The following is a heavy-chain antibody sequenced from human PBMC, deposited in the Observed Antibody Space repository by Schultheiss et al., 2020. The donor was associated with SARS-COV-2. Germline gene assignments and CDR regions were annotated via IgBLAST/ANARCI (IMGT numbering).Heavy chain of an antibody. V-gene: IGHV4-38-2*01. D-gene: IGHD6-13*01. CDR2: IYYSGST. Sequence: SETLSLTCAVSGYSISSGYYWGWIRQPPGKGLEWIGSIYYSGSTYYNPSLKSRVTISVDTSKNQFSLKLNSVTAADTAVYYCASYYSSSWYYFQHWGQGTLVTVSS. CDR3: ASYYSSSWYYFQH. J-gene: IGHJ1*01. CDR1: GYSISSGYY.